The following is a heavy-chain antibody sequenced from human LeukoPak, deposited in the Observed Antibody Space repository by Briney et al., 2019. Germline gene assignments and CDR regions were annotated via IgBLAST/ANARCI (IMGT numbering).Heavy chain of an antibody. V-gene: IGHV4-59*01. CDR3: ARGGAYYYDSYDY. Sequence: SETLSLTCTVSGGSINNFYWSWIRQPPGKGLEWIGYIYYSGSTNYNPSLKSRVTISVDTSKNQFSLKLSSVTAADTAVYYCARGGAYYYDSYDYWGQGTLVTVSS. J-gene: IGHJ4*02. D-gene: IGHD3-22*01. CDR2: IYYSGST. CDR1: GGSINNFY.